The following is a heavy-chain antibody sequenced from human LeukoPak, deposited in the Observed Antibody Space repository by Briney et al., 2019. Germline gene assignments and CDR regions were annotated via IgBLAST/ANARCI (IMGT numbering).Heavy chain of an antibody. D-gene: IGHD3-16*02. CDR1: GYTFTSYG. V-gene: IGHV1-18*01. J-gene: IGHJ4*02. Sequence: GASVKVSCKASGYTFTSYGISWVRQAPGQGLEWMGWISAYNGNTNYAQKLQGRVTMTTDTSTSTAYMELRSLRSDVTAVYYCARAREDYDYVWGSYPKYYFDYWGQGTLVTVSS. CDR2: ISAYNGNT. CDR3: ARAREDYDYVWGSYPKYYFDY.